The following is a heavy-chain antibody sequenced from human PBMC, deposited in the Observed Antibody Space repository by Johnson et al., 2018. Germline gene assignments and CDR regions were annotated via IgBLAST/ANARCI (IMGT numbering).Heavy chain of an antibody. J-gene: IGHJ3*02. D-gene: IGHD1-7*01. CDR2: IWYDGSNK. CDR1: GFTFSSYG. V-gene: IGHV3-33*06. Sequence: QVQLVQSGGGVVQPGRSLRLSCAASGFTFSSYGMHWVRQAPGKGLEWVAVIWYDGSNKYYADSVKGRLTIARDNSKNTLYLQMKRLRAEDTAVYYCAKPRLLRNFPDAFDIWGQGTMVTVSS. CDR3: AKPRLLRNFPDAFDI.